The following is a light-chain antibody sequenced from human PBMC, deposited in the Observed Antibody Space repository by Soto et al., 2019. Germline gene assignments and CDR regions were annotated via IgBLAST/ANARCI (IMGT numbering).Light chain of an antibody. CDR1: QSVSSN. CDR3: QQYNNWPPYT. CDR2: GAS. V-gene: IGKV3-15*01. J-gene: IGKJ2*01. Sequence: EIVMTQSPATLSVSPGERATLSCRASQSVSSNLAWYQQKPGQAPRLLIYGASTRATGTPARFSGSGSGTEFTLTIGSLQSEDFAVYYCQQYNNWPPYTFGQGTKLEIK.